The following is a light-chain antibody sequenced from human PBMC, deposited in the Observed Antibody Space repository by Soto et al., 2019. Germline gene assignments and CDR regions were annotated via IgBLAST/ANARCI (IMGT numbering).Light chain of an antibody. CDR3: QQYYDTPWT. Sequence: DIVMTQSPDSLAVSLGERATINCKSSQNVLYSSNNKNYLTWYQQKPGQPPKLLIYWASTRESGVPDRFSGSGSGTDFTLTISSLQAEDVAVYYCQQYYDTPWTFGQGIKVEIK. CDR2: WAS. CDR1: QNVLYSSNNKNY. J-gene: IGKJ1*01. V-gene: IGKV4-1*01.